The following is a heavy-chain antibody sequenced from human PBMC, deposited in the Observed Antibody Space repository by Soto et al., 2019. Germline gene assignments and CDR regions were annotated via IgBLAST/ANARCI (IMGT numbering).Heavy chain of an antibody. CDR1: GVIFSGYG. CDR2: IRFDGSNI. CDR3: ARDGVVDKVFFCYFDY. V-gene: IGHV3-33*01. D-gene: IGHD3-3*01. J-gene: IGHJ4*02. Sequence: QVQLVESGGGVVQPGRSLRLSCAASGVIFSGYGMHWVRQAPGKGLEWVAVIRFDGSNIYYADSVKGRFTISRDNSKNTLYLQMNSLRAEDTAVYYCARDGVVDKVFFCYFDYWGQGALVTVSS.